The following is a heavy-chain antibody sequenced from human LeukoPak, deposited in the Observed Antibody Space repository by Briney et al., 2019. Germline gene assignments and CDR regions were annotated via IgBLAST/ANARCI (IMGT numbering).Heavy chain of an antibody. CDR1: GGSMTNYY. CDR2: TYYSGDT. Sequence: SETLSLTCTVSGGSMTNYYWTWIRQSPGKGLEWIGHTYYSGDTNYNPSLKSRVTISIDTSKNQFSLKLSSVTAADTAVYYCTRGRAYYDSTGYYYWGRGILVTVSS. D-gene: IGHD3-22*01. J-gene: IGHJ4*02. V-gene: IGHV4-59*01. CDR3: TRGRAYYDSTGYYY.